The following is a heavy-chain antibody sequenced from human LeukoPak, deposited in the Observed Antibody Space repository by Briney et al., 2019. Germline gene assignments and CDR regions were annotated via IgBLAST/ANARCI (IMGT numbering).Heavy chain of an antibody. D-gene: IGHD1-26*01. J-gene: IGHJ4*02. Sequence: SETLSLTCTVSGGSISSSSYYWGWIRQPPGKGLEWIGSIYYSGSTYYNPSLKSRVTISVDTSKSQFSLKLSSVTAADTVVYYCASLQWELRVVDYWGQGTLVTVSS. V-gene: IGHV4-39*07. CDR3: ASLQWELRVVDY. CDR2: IYYSGST. CDR1: GGSISSSSYY.